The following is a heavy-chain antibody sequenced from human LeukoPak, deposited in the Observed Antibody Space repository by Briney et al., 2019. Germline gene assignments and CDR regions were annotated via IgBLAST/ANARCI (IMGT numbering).Heavy chain of an antibody. CDR1: AYTYTSYG. J-gene: IGHJ4*02. D-gene: IGHD2-15*01. V-gene: IGHV1-18*01. CDR3: ARVAVVVVAAFDY. CDR2: ISAYNGNT. Sequence: ASVKASCKASAYTYTSYGISWVRQAPGQGLEWMGWISAYNGNTNYAQKLQGRVTMTTDTSTSTAYMELRSLRSDDTAVYYCARVAVVVVAAFDYWGQGTLVTVSS.